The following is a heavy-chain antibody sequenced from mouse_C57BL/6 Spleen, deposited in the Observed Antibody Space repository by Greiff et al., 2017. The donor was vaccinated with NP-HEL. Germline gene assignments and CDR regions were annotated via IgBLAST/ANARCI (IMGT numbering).Heavy chain of an antibody. CDR2: IYPRSGNT. D-gene: IGHD3-2*02. Sequence: VKLQESGAELARPGASVKLSCKASGYTFTSYGISWVKQRTGQGLEWIGEIYPRSGNTYYNEKFKGKATLTADKSSSTAYMELRSLTSEDSAVYFCARGAAQATDYAMDYWGQGTSVTVSS. J-gene: IGHJ4*01. CDR3: ARGAAQATDYAMDY. V-gene: IGHV1-81*01. CDR1: GYTFTSYG.